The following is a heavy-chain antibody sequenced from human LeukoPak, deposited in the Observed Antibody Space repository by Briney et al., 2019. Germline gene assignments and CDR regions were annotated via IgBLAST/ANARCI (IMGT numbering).Heavy chain of an antibody. Sequence: GRALRLSCAAPGYTFSSYGMHRVRQAPGKGLERVAVISYDGSNKYYADSVKGRFTISRDNSKNTLYLQMNSLRAEDTAVYYCAKDERLWFDYWGQGTLVTVSS. CDR2: ISYDGSNK. J-gene: IGHJ4*02. D-gene: IGHD5-18*01. V-gene: IGHV3-30*18. CDR3: AKDERLWFDY. CDR1: GYTFSSYG.